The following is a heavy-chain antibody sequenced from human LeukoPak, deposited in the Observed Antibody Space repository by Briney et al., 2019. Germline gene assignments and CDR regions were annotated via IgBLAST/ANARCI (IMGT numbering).Heavy chain of an antibody. CDR3: ARALLGGVIAAFDY. D-gene: IGHD3-16*02. J-gene: IGHJ4*02. V-gene: IGHV3-33*01. Sequence: GRSLRLSCAASGFTFSSYGMHWVRQAPGKGLEWVAVIWYDGSNKYYADSVKGRFTISRDNSKNTLYLQMNSLRAEDTAVYYCARALLGGVIAAFDYWGQGNLVTVSS. CDR2: IWYDGSNK. CDR1: GFTFSSYG.